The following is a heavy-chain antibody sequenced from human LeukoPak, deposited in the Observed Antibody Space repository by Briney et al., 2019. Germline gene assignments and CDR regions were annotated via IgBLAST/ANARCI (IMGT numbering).Heavy chain of an antibody. D-gene: IGHD3-3*01. CDR3: ARDNDFWRKLDP. V-gene: IGHV4-39*07. CDR2: MFYRGST. Sequence: PSETLSLTCTVSGGSFSSTTYYWGWIRQPPGKGLEWIGSMFYRGSTYYNPSLKSRVTISIDTSENQFSLKMSSVTAADTAVYYCARDNDFWRKLDPWGQGTLVTVSS. J-gene: IGHJ5*02. CDR1: GGSFSSTTYY.